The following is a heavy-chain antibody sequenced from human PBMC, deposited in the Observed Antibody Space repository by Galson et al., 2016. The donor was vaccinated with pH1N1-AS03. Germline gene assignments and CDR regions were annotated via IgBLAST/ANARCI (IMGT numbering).Heavy chain of an antibody. D-gene: IGHD3-16*01. Sequence: SLRLSCAASGFTINNYYMGWVRQAPGKGLEWVSVIYGSGDTFYADAVKGRFTISRDNSKNTVYLQMNSLRVEDTAVYYCAREPWGWTQGEYWSQGTLVTVSS. J-gene: IGHJ4*02. CDR2: IYGSGDT. V-gene: IGHV3-53*01. CDR1: GFTINNYY. CDR3: AREPWGWTQGEY.